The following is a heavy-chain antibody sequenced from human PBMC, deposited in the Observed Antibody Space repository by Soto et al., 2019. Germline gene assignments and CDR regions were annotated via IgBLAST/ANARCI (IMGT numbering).Heavy chain of an antibody. CDR3: ARREQLVRAFDI. J-gene: IGHJ3*02. V-gene: IGHV4-59*01. CDR1: GGSISSYY. Sequence: SETLSLTCTVSGGSISSYYWSWIRQPPGKGLEWIGYIYYSGSTNYNPSLKSRVTISVDTSKNQFSLKLSSVTAADTAVYYCARREQLVRAFDIWGQGTMVTVSS. CDR2: IYYSGST. D-gene: IGHD6-6*01.